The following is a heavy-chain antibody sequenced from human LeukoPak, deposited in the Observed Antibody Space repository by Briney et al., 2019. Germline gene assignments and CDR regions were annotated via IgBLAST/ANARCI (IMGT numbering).Heavy chain of an antibody. V-gene: IGHV3-74*01. Sequence: QPGGSLRLSWAPSKFTFSSYWMHWVRQPPGKGLGWVSRINSDGRSTSYADSVKGRFSISRDNAKNTLYLQMNSLRAEDTAVYYCARSISERYSFDYWGQGTLVTVSS. J-gene: IGHJ4*02. CDR3: ARSISERYSFDY. D-gene: IGHD1-26*01. CDR1: KFTFSSYW. CDR2: INSDGRST.